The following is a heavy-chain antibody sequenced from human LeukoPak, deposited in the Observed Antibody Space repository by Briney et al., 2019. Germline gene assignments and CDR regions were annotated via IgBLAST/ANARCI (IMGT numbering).Heavy chain of an antibody. D-gene: IGHD2-15*01. CDR2: ISAYNGNT. V-gene: IGHV1-18*04. CDR3: ARDRSVVVVAANGGPFDY. CDR1: GCTFTSYG. Sequence: GASVKVSCKASGCTFTSYGISWVRQAPGQGLEWMGWISAYNGNTNYAQKLQGRVTMTTDTSTSTAYMELRSLRSDDTAVYYCARDRSVVVVAANGGPFDYWGQGTLVTVSS. J-gene: IGHJ4*02.